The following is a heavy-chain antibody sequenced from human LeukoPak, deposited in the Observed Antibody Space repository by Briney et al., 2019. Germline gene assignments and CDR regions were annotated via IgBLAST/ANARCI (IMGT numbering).Heavy chain of an antibody. Sequence: SETLPLTCTVSGGSISSSSYYWGWIRRPPGKGLEWSGSIYYSGSTYYNPSLKSRVTISVDTSKNQFSLKLSSVTAADTAVYYCARGTLGNIVVVPAAIRPFDYWGQGTLVTVSS. V-gene: IGHV4-39*07. CDR2: IYYSGST. D-gene: IGHD2-2*02. CDR3: ARGTLGNIVVVPAAIRPFDY. CDR1: GGSISSSSYY. J-gene: IGHJ4*02.